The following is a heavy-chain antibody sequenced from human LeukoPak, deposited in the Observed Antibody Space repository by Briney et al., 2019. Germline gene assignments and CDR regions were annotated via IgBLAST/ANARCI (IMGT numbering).Heavy chain of an antibody. J-gene: IGHJ4*02. CDR1: GFTFSNYN. D-gene: IGHD3-10*01. V-gene: IGHV3-48*01. CDR2: ISSSSNII. CDR3: ARDFAREFTIDY. Sequence: PGGSLRLSCAASGFTFSNYNMNWVRQTPGKGLQWVSYISSSSNIIYYADSVKGRFTISRDNAKNSLFLQMNSLRAEDTAVYYCARDFAREFTIDYWGQGTLVTVSS.